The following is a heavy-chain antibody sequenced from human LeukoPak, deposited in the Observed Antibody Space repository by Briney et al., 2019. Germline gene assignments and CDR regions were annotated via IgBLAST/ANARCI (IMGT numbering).Heavy chain of an antibody. CDR3: ARGDLGIGSD. D-gene: IGHD7-27*01. J-gene: IGHJ4*02. CDR2: INPNSGGT. V-gene: IGHV1-2*04. CDR1: GYTFTGYY. Sequence: GASVKVSSKASGYTFTGYYMHWVRQAPGQGLEWMGWINPNSGGTNYAQKFQGWVTMTRDTSISTAYMELSSLRSEDTAVYYCARGDLGIGSDWGQGTLVTVSS.